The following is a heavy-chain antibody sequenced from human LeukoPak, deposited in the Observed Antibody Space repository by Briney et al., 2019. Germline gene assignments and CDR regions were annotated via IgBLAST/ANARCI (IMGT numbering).Heavy chain of an antibody. CDR1: GGSISSSSYY. CDR3: ARDQSPGYSSSWYP. Sequence: SETLSLTCTVSGGSISSSSYYWGWIRQPPGKGLEWIGKIHHSGSTYYNPSLKSRVTISVDTPKNQFSLKLSSVTAADTAVYYCARDQSPGYSSSWYPWGQGTLVTVSS. V-gene: IGHV4-39*07. D-gene: IGHD6-13*01. CDR2: IHHSGST. J-gene: IGHJ4*02.